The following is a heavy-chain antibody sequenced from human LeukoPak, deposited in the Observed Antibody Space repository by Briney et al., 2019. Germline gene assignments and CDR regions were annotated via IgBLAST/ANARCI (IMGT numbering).Heavy chain of an antibody. Sequence: PGGSLRLSCAASGFTFGSYAMSWVRQAPGKGLEWVSAISGSGGSTYYADSVKGRFTISRDNAKNSLYLQMNSLRAEDTDVYYCAELGITMIGGVWGKGTTVTISS. CDR1: GFTFGSYA. D-gene: IGHD3-10*02. CDR3: AELGITMIGGV. CDR2: ISGSGGST. J-gene: IGHJ6*04. V-gene: IGHV3-23*01.